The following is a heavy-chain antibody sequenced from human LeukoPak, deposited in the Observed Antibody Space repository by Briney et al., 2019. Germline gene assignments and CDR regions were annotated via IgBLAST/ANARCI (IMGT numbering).Heavy chain of an antibody. CDR3: VRLADY. Sequence: PGGPLRLSCAASGFIIGDFAMQWVRHVPGKGLEWVAGISWNSDTVFYVDSVKGRFNISRENAKNALYPQMNVLRLEDTALYYCVRLADYWGQGTLVTVSS. CDR2: ISWNSDTV. CDR1: GFIIGDFA. V-gene: IGHV3-9*01. J-gene: IGHJ4*02.